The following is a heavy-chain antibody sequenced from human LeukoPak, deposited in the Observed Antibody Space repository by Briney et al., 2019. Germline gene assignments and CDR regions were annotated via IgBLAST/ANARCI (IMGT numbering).Heavy chain of an antibody. D-gene: IGHD2-15*01. CDR2: IIPIFGTA. CDR1: GGTFSSYA. CDR3: ATRNKDIVVDDSPVMDV. V-gene: IGHV1-69*06. J-gene: IGHJ6*04. Sequence: ASVKVSCKASGGTFSSYAISWVRQAPGQGLEWMGGIIPIFGTANYAQKFQGRDTITADKSTSTAYMELSSLRSEDTAVYYCATRNKDIVVDDSPVMDVWGKGTTVTVSS.